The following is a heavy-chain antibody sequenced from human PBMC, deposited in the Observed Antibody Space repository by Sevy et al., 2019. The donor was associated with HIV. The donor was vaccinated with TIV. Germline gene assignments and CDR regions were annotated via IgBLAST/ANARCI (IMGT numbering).Heavy chain of an antibody. V-gene: IGHV3-23*01. D-gene: IGHD6-6*01. CDR2: ISGSGGST. J-gene: IGHJ4*02. CDR3: AKDVGRQRFSSPCSDY. Sequence: GGSLRLSCAASGFTFSSYAMSWVRQAPGKGLEWVSAISGSGGSTYYADSVKGRFTISRDNSKNTLYLQMNSLRAEDTAVYYCAKDVGRQRFSSPCSDYWGQGTLVTVSS. CDR1: GFTFSSYA.